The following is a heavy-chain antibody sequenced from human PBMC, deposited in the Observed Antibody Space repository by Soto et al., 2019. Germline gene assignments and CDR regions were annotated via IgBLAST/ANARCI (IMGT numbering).Heavy chain of an antibody. D-gene: IGHD3-22*01. V-gene: IGHV1-69*04. Sequence: SVKVSCKASGGTFSSYTISWVRQAPGQGLEWMGRIIPIVGIANYAQKFQGRVTITRDTSTSTVYMELSSLRSEDTAVYYCARDIGGFRYYYDSSGYSFDYWGQGTLVTVSS. J-gene: IGHJ4*02. CDR3: ARDIGGFRYYYDSSGYSFDY. CDR1: GGTFSSYT. CDR2: IIPIVGIA.